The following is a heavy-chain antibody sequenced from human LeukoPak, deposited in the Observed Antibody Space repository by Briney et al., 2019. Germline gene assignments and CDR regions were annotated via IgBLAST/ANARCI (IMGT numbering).Heavy chain of an antibody. CDR1: GGSISNYY. CDR3: ARYSGTYLLF. Sequence: SETLSLTCTVSGGSISNYYWSWIRQPPGKGLEWIGYIYYTGSTSYNPSLKSRVTISLDTSMNHFSLNLSSMTAADTAVYYCARYSGTYLLFWGQGTQVSVSS. J-gene: IGHJ4*02. CDR2: IYYTGST. D-gene: IGHD1-26*01. V-gene: IGHV4-59*01.